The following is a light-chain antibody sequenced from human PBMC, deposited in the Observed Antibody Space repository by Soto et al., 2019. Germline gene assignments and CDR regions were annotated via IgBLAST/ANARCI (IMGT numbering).Light chain of an antibody. V-gene: IGKV3-15*01. CDR1: QSVSSN. CDR3: QQLTRYPST. Sequence: EIVMTQSPATLSVSPGERATLSCRASQSVSSNLAWYQQKPGQAPRLLIYGASTRATGIPARFSGSGSGTEFTLTISGLQPEDFATYYCQQLTRYPSTFGGGTKVEIK. J-gene: IGKJ4*01. CDR2: GAS.